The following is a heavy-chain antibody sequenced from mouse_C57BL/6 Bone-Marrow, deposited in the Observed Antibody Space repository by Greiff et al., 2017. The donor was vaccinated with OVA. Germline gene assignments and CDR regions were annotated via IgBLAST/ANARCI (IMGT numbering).Heavy chain of an antibody. CDR1: GYTFTDYY. D-gene: IGHD3-3*01. V-gene: IGHV1-26*01. CDR3: ARRGLGRGDWYFDV. J-gene: IGHJ1*03. CDR2: INPNNGGT. Sequence: EVQLQQSGPELVKPGASVKISCKASGYTFTDYYMNWVKQSHGKSLEWIGDINPNNGGTSYNQKFKGKATLTVDKSSSTAYMELRSLTSEDSAVYYCARRGLGRGDWYFDVWGTGTTVTVSS.